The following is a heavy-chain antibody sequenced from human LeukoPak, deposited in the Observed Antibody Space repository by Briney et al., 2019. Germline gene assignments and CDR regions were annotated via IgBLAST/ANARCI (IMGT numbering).Heavy chain of an antibody. CDR2: INPSGGST. Sequence: ASVKVSCKASGYTFTSYYMHWVRQAPGQGLEWMGIINPSGGSTSYAQKFQGSVTMTRATSTSTVYMELSSLRSEDTAVYYCARPIVGATGFDYWGQGTLVTVSS. CDR1: GYTFTSYY. J-gene: IGHJ4*02. V-gene: IGHV1-46*01. D-gene: IGHD1-26*01. CDR3: ARPIVGATGFDY.